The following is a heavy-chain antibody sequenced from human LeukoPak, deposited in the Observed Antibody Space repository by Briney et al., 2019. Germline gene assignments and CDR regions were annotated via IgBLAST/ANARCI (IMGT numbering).Heavy chain of an antibody. CDR3: ARDGELHILDY. Sequence: ASVKVSFKASGYTFTVYYMHWVRQAPGQGLEWMGWINPNSGGTNYTQKFQGRVTMTRDTSISTAYMELSRLRSDDTAVYYCARDGELHILDYWGQGTLVTVSS. D-gene: IGHD1-26*01. V-gene: IGHV1-2*02. CDR2: INPNSGGT. CDR1: GYTFTVYY. J-gene: IGHJ4*02.